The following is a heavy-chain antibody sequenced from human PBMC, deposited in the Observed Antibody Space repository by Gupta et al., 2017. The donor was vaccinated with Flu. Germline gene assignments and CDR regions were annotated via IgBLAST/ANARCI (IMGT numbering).Heavy chain of an antibody. Sequence: GGSLRLSCAASGFTVSSNYMSWVRQAPGKGLEWVSVIYGGRSTYYADYVKGRSTISRDNSKTTLDLRMNSLRAEDTAIYYCARGTGRIAAAAAFDEGGQGTLVTVS. V-gene: IGHV3-66*02. CDR1: GFTVSSNY. CDR3: ARGTGRIAAAAAFDE. CDR2: IYGGRST. J-gene: IGHJ4*02. D-gene: IGHD6-13*01.